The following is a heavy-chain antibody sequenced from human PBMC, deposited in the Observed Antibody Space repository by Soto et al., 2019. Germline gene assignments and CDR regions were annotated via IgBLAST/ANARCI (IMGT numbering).Heavy chain of an antibody. CDR2: IYYSGST. V-gene: IGHV4-30-4*01. J-gene: IGHJ4*02. CDR1: GGSISSGDYY. CDR3: ARSPSGHTLDY. Sequence: PWETLSLTCTVSGGSISSGDYYWSWIRQPPGKGLEWIGYIYYSGSTNYNPSLKSRVTISVDTSKNQFSLKLSSVTAADTAVYYCARSPSGHTLDYWGQGTLVTVSS.